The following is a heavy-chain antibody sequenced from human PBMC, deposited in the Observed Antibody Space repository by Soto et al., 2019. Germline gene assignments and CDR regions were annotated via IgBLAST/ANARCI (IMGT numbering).Heavy chain of an antibody. V-gene: IGHV3-23*01. CDR3: AKGTRSAVAGTKGMDV. D-gene: IGHD6-19*01. CDR2: ISGSGGST. Sequence: EVQLLESGGGLVQPGGSLRLSCAASGFTFSSYAMSWVRQAPGKGLEWVSGISGSGGSTYYADSVKGRFTISRDNSKNXLYLQMNSLRAEDTAVYYCAKGTRSAVAGTKGMDVWGQGTTVTVSS. CDR1: GFTFSSYA. J-gene: IGHJ6*02.